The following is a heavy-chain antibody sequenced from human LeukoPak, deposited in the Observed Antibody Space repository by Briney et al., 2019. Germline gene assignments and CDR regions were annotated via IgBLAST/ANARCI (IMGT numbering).Heavy chain of an antibody. V-gene: IGHV3-9*01. Sequence: SGGSLRLSCAASGFTFDDYAMHWVRQVSGKGLEWVSGISWNSGSIDYADSVKGRFTISRDNAKNSLYLQMNSLRAEGTAVYYCARADWDTAMIDYWGQGTLVTVSS. J-gene: IGHJ4*02. CDR1: GFTFDDYA. D-gene: IGHD5-18*01. CDR2: ISWNSGSI. CDR3: ARADWDTAMIDY.